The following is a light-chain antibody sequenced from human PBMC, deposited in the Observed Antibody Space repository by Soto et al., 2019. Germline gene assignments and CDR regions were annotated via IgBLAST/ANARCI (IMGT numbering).Light chain of an antibody. J-gene: IGKJ1*01. Sequence: DIQMTQSPSTLSGSVGDRVTITCRASQTSSSWLAWYQQKPGKAPKLLIYKASTLKSGAPSRFSGSGSGTEFTLTISSLQPDDFATYYCQQYNSYSRTFGQGTKVDI. CDR2: KAS. V-gene: IGKV1-5*03. CDR3: QQYNSYSRT. CDR1: QTSSSW.